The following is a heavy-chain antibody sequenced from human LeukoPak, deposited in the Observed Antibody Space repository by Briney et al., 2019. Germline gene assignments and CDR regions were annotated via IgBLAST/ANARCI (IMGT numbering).Heavy chain of an antibody. J-gene: IGHJ4*02. CDR1: GGSISSGDYY. CDR3: ARTNTIFGVVITPRYYFDY. D-gene: IGHD3-3*01. CDR2: IYYSGST. Sequence: PSETLSLTCTVSGGSISSGDYYWSWIRQPPGKGLEWIGYIYYSGSTYYNPSLKSRVTISVDTSKNQFSLKLSSVTAADTAVYYCARTNTIFGVVITPRYYFDYWGQGTLVTVSS. V-gene: IGHV4-30-4*01.